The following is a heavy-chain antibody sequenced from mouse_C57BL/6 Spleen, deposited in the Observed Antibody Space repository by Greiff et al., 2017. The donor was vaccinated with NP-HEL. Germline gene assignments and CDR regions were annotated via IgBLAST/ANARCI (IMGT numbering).Heavy chain of an antibody. V-gene: IGHV5-4*01. CDR2: ISDGGSYT. CDR3: ARDFSY. CDR1: GFTFSSYA. J-gene: IGHJ2*01. Sequence: EVQLVESGGGLVKPGGSLKLSCAASGFTFSSYAMSWVRQTPEKRLEWVATISDGGSYTYYPDNVKGRFTISRDNAKNNLYLQMSHLKSEDTAMYYCARDFSYWGQGTTLTVSS.